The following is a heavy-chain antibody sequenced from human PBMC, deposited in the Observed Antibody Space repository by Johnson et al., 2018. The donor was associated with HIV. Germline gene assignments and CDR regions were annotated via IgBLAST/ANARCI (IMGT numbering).Heavy chain of an antibody. CDR1: GFTFSSYA. V-gene: IGHV3-30*04. D-gene: IGHD2-8*02. CDR2: ISYDGSNK. Sequence: QVQLVESGGGVVQPGRSLRLSCAASGFTFSSYAMHWVLQAPCKGLEWVAVISYDGSNKYYADSVKGRFTISRDNSKNTLYLQMNSLRAEDTAVYYCAREGVVLVVYAIRDPDAFDIWGQGTMVTVSS. CDR3: AREGVVLVVYAIRDPDAFDI. J-gene: IGHJ3*02.